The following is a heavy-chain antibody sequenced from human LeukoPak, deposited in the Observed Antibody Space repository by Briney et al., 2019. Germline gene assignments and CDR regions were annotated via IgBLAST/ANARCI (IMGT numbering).Heavy chain of an antibody. D-gene: IGHD5-18*01. Sequence: PGGSLRLSCAASGFTFTTYWMHWVRQAPGKGLVWVSHINSDGSITSYADSVKGRLTISRDNAKNTLYLQMNSLRAEDTAVYYCAREPSYGSFDYWGQGALVTVSS. CDR1: GFTFTTYW. CDR3: AREPSYGSFDY. J-gene: IGHJ4*02. CDR2: INSDGSIT. V-gene: IGHV3-74*01.